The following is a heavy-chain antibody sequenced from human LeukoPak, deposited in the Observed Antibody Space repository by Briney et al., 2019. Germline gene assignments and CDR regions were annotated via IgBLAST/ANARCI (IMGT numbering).Heavy chain of an antibody. D-gene: IGHD3-3*01. Sequence: GGSLRLSCAASGFSFTTYWMSWVRQAPGKGLEWMANIKQDGTEKYYVDSVKGRLTISRDNSQNTVSLQLNNLRIEDTALYYCAKTSLSDPSGHYYYMDVWGKGTTVTVSS. V-gene: IGHV3-7*01. CDR1: GFSFTTYW. CDR3: AKTSLSDPSGHYYYMDV. J-gene: IGHJ6*03. CDR2: IKQDGTEK.